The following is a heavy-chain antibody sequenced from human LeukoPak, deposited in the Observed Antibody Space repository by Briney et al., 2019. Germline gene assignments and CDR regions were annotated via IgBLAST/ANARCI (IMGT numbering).Heavy chain of an antibody. J-gene: IGHJ4*02. V-gene: IGHV1-2*02. CDR2: INPNSGGT. D-gene: IGHD3-3*01. CDR3: ARAGVGVRFLEWLHDY. CDR1: GYPFNGYY. Sequence: ASMKVSLKASGYPFNGYYMHWGRQAPGQGLEWIGRINPNSGGTNYAQKFQGRVTMTRDTSISTAYMELSRLRSDDTAVYYCARAGVGVRFLEWLHDYWGQGTLVTVSS.